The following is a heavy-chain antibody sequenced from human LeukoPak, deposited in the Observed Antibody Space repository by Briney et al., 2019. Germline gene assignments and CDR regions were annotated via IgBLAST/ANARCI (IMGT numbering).Heavy chain of an antibody. D-gene: IGHD3-10*01. J-gene: IGHJ4*02. V-gene: IGHV4-34*01. CDR2: INHSGST. CDR3: ARHRLEWFGELSKPSGIDY. Sequence: SETLSLTCTVSGGSISSYYWSWIRQPPGKGLEWIGEINHSGSTNYNPSLKSRVTISVDTSKNQFSLKLSSVTAADTAVYYCARHRLEWFGELSKPSGIDYWGQGTLVTVSS. CDR1: GGSISSYY.